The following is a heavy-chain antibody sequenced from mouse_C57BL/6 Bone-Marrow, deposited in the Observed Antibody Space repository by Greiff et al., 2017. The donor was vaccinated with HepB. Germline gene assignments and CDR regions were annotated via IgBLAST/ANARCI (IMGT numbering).Heavy chain of an antibody. CDR1: GYTFTSYG. Sequence: QVQLQQSGAELARPGASVKLSCKASGYTFTSYGISWVKQRTGQGLEWIGEIYPRSGNTYYNEKFKGKATLTADKSYSTAYMELRSLTSEDSAVYFCAFYYSNYYYAMDYWGQGTSVTVSS. J-gene: IGHJ4*01. D-gene: IGHD2-5*01. V-gene: IGHV1-81*01. CDR2: IYPRSGNT. CDR3: AFYYSNYYYAMDY.